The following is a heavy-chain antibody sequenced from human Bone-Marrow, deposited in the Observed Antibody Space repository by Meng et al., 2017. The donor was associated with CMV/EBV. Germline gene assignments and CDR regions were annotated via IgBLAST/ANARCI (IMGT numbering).Heavy chain of an antibody. CDR1: GFTVSSNY. CDR2: IYYSGST. D-gene: IGHD6-13*01. V-gene: IGHV4-39*07. CDR3: ARGVRIAAAGTRGRFDP. J-gene: IGHJ5*02. Sequence: GSLRLSCAASGFTVSSNYMSWVRQAPAKGLEWIGSIYYSGSTYYNPSLKSRVTISVDTSKNQFSLKLSSVTAADTAVYYCARGVRIAAAGTRGRFDPWGQGTLVTVSS.